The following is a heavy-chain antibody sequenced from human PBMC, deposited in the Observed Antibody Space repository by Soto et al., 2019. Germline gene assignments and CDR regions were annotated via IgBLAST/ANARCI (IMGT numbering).Heavy chain of an antibody. J-gene: IGHJ5*02. Sequence: SETLSLTCTVSGGSISSYYWSWTRQPPGKGLEWIGYIYYSGSTNYNPSLKSRVTISVDTSKNQFSLKLSSVTAADTAVYYCARGARLRYFDWFTSPWFDPWGQGTLVTVSS. CDR2: IYYSGST. CDR3: ARGARLRYFDWFTSPWFDP. V-gene: IGHV4-59*01. CDR1: GGSISSYY. D-gene: IGHD3-9*01.